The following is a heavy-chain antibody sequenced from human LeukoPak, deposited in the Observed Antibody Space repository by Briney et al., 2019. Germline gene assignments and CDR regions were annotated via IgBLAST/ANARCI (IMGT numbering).Heavy chain of an antibody. D-gene: IGHD6-13*01. Sequence: SQTLSLTCAISGDSVSSNSATWNWIRQSPSRGLEWLGRTYYRAKWYNDYAVSVKSRITINPDTSKNQFSLQLDSVSPEDTADYYWARGSKGSSPYWYFDLWGRGTLATVSS. V-gene: IGHV6-1*01. J-gene: IGHJ2*01. CDR2: TYYRAKWYN. CDR3: ARGSKGSSPYWYFDL. CDR1: GDSVSSNSAT.